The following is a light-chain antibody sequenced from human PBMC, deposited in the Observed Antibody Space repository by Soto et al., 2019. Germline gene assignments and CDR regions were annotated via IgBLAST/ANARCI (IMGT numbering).Light chain of an antibody. CDR2: AAS. Sequence: DIQMTQSPSSLSASVGARVTITCRASPSISSYLNWYQQKPGKAPKLLIYAASNLQSEVPSRFSGSRSGTDFTLTISSLHPQDFATYYCQQSDNTLALTFGGATKVEIK. V-gene: IGKV1-39*01. CDR1: PSISSY. J-gene: IGKJ4*02. CDR3: QQSDNTLALT.